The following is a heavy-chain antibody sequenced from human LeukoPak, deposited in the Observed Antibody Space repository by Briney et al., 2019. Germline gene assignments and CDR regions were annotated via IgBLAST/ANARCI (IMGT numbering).Heavy chain of an antibody. CDR1: GFIFNSYS. D-gene: IGHD3-10*01. V-gene: IGHV3-21*04. Sequence: PGGSLRLSCAASGFIFNSYSMHWVRQPPGKGLEWVSSISASSSYIYYADSVKGRFTISRDNSKNTLYLQMNSLRAEDTAVYYCAKQGRFGELSLDYWGQGTLVTVSS. J-gene: IGHJ4*02. CDR3: AKQGRFGELSLDY. CDR2: ISASSSYI.